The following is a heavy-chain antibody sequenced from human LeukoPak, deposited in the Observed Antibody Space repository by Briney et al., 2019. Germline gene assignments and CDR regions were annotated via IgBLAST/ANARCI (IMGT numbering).Heavy chain of an antibody. V-gene: IGHV3-48*03. J-gene: IGHJ6*03. D-gene: IGHD3-10*01. CDR1: GFTFSSYE. CDR2: ISSSGSTI. Sequence: GGSLRLSCAASGFTFSSYEMNWVRQAPGKGLEWVSYISSSGSTIYYADSVKGRFTISRDNAKNSLYLQMNSLRAEDTAVYYCARVSRAPPPSWVRGVILYYYYYMDVWGKGTTVTISS. CDR3: ARVSRAPPPSWVRGVILYYYYYMDV.